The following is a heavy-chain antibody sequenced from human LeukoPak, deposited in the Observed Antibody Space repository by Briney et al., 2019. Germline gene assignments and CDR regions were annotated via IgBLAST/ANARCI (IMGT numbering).Heavy chain of an antibody. V-gene: IGHV3-23*01. Sequence: GGSLRLSCAASGFTFSNFTMSWVRLAPGKGLEWASTISGSGDITFYADFVRGRFTTSRDNSKNTLDLQMNGLRAEDTAVYFCAKERALLWFGQYSRGCMDVWGQGTTVSVSS. D-gene: IGHD3-10*01. CDR1: GFTFSNFT. CDR2: ISGSGDIT. J-gene: IGHJ6*02. CDR3: AKERALLWFGQYSRGCMDV.